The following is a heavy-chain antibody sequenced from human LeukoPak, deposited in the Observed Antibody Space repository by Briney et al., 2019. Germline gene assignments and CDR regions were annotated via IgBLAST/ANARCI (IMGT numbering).Heavy chain of an antibody. CDR1: GFTFSSYG. V-gene: IGHV3-33*01. Sequence: PGGSLRLSCAASGFTFSSYGMHWVRQAPGKGLEWVAVIWYDGSNKYYADSVKGRFTISRDNSKNTLYLQMNSLRAEDTAVYYCARDRIAAAAPLRRNFDYWGQGTLVTVSS. J-gene: IGHJ4*02. D-gene: IGHD6-13*01. CDR3: ARDRIAAAAPLRRNFDY. CDR2: IWYDGSNK.